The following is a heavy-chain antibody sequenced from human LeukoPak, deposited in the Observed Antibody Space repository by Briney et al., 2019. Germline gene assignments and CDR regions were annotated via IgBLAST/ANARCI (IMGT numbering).Heavy chain of an antibody. CDR2: INSDGSST. Sequence: GGSLRLSCAASGFMFSSYWMHWVRQAPGKGLVWVSRINSDGSSTNYADYVKGRFTISRDNAKNTLYLQMNSLRAEDTAVYYCASYGVPSDAFDIWGQGTMVTVSS. D-gene: IGHD3-10*01. V-gene: IGHV3-74*01. CDR3: ASYGVPSDAFDI. J-gene: IGHJ3*02. CDR1: GFMFSSYW.